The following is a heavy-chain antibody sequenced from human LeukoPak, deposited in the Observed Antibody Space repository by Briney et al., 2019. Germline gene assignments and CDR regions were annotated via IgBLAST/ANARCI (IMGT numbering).Heavy chain of an antibody. CDR1: GGSFSGYY. J-gene: IGHJ5*02. V-gene: IGHV4-34*01. Sequence: PSETLSLTCAVYGGSFSGYYWSWIRQPPGKGLEWIGEINHSGSTNYNPSLKSRVTISVDTSKNQFSLKLSSVTAADTAVYYCARGPRIRYPQYNWFDPWGQGTLVTVSS. CDR3: ARGPRIRYPQYNWFDP. CDR2: INHSGST. D-gene: IGHD3-9*01.